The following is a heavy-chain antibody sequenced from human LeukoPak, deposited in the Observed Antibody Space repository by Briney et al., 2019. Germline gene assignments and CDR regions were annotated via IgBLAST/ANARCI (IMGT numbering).Heavy chain of an antibody. Sequence: GGSLTLSCSVSGFTFSSYVMQLLRKPPGKGREYVSAISSKGDNTYYADSVTGRLTISRDNSKNTLYLQMSSLRADDTAVYYCGRGTGYWGQGTLVTVSS. CDR2: ISSKGDNT. J-gene: IGHJ4*02. CDR1: GFTFSSYV. CDR3: GRGTGY. V-gene: IGHV3-64D*06.